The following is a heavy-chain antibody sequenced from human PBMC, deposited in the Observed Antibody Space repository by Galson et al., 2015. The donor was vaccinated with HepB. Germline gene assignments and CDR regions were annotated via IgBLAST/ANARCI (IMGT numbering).Heavy chain of an antibody. Sequence: SLRLSCAASGFTFSSYGMHWVRQAPGKGLEWVAVIWYDGSNKYYADSVKGRFTISRDNSKNTLYLQMNSLRAEDTAVYYCARAGIEMATNYYYYMDVWGKGTTVTVSS. J-gene: IGHJ6*03. V-gene: IGHV3-33*01. D-gene: IGHD5-24*01. CDR1: GFTFSSYG. CDR2: IWYDGSNK. CDR3: ARAGIEMATNYYYYMDV.